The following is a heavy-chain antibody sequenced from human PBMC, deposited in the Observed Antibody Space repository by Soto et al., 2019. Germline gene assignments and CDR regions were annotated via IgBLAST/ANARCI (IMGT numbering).Heavy chain of an antibody. CDR2: IKQDGSEK. D-gene: IGHD2-2*01. V-gene: IGHV3-7*01. J-gene: IGHJ6*02. CDR1: GFTPGSYW. Sequence: SGVSLRLSCAASGFTPGSYWMSWVRQAPGTGLEWVANIKQDGSEKNYEDSLKGRFTISRDNAKNQLFLQMNSLRADDTAVYYFARALCSSRYCFFGCWGRGPRV. CDR3: ARALCSSRYCFFGC.